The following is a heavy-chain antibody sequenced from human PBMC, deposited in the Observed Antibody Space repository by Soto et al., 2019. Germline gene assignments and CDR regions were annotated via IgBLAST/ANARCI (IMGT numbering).Heavy chain of an antibody. Sequence: QVQLVQSGAEVKKPGSSMKVSCKVSGGSFRSYAINGVREAPGQGLEWMGGIIPISGTTNYARKFQGRVTISADESTSTAYMDLSSLTYADTAVYYCARAGTWGQGSLVTVSS. CDR3: ARAGT. J-gene: IGHJ5*02. V-gene: IGHV1-69*01. CDR2: IIPISGTT. CDR1: GGSFRSYA.